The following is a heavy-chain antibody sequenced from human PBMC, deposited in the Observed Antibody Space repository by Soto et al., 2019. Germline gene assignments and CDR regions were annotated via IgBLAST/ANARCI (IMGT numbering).Heavy chain of an antibody. CDR1: GASISSDGYS. V-gene: IGHV4-30-2*01. CDR2: FYHDGTT. D-gene: IGHD2-2*01. CDR3: AGSRYCSSTTCYFFDY. Sequence: TLSLTCTVSGASISSDGYSWSWIRQPPGEGLEWIGYFYHDGTTYYNPPLRSRVTISVDKSKNQFSLRLISVTAADTAVYYCAGSRYCSSTTCYFFDYWGQGALVTVSS. J-gene: IGHJ4*02.